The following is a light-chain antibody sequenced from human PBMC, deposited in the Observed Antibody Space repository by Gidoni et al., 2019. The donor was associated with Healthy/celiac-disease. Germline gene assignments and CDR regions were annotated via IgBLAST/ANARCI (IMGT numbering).Light chain of an antibody. CDR1: SSDVGGYNY. J-gene: IGLJ3*02. CDR3: SSYTSSSTLTV. CDR2: EVS. V-gene: IGLV2-14*01. Sequence: QSALTQPASVSGYPGKAITISCTGTSSDVGGYNYVSWYQQHPGKAPKLMIYEVSNRPSGVSNRFSGSKSGNTASLTISGLQAEDAADYYCSSYTSSSTLTVFGGGTKLTVL.